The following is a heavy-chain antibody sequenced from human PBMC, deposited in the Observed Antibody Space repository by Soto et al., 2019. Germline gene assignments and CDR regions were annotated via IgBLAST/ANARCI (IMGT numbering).Heavy chain of an antibody. CDR2: IRGSGGST. V-gene: IGHV3-23*01. D-gene: IGHD3-3*01. Sequence: PGGSLRLSCAPSAFTLSSCAMSWVRQTPGKGLEWVSAIRGSGGSTYYADSVKGRFTISRDNSKNTLYLQMNSLRAEDTAVYYCAKAPVIFGVVTYFDYWGQVPLVTVSS. CDR3: AKAPVIFGVVTYFDY. J-gene: IGHJ4*02. CDR1: AFTLSSCA.